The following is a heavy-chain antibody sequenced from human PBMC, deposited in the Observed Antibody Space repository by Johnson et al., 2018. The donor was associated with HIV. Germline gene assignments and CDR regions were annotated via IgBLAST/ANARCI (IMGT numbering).Heavy chain of an antibody. D-gene: IGHD1-26*01. J-gene: IGHJ3*02. Sequence: QVQLVESGGGVVQPGRSLRLSCAASGFTFSDYYMSWIRQAPGKGLEWVSYISSSGSTIYYADSVKGRFTISRDNAKNSLYLQMNSLRAEDTAVYYCAKPPVGGSYLDAFDIGGQGAMVTVSS. V-gene: IGHV3-11*04. CDR2: ISSSGSTI. CDR1: GFTFSDYY. CDR3: AKPPVGGSYLDAFDI.